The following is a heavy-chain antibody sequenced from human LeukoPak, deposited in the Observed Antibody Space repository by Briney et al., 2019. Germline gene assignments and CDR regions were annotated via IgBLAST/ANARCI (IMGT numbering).Heavy chain of an antibody. D-gene: IGHD3-9*01. CDR3: ARGGYDILTGTTLYYFDY. CDR1: GGSISSGGYS. CDR2: IYHSGST. Sequence: PSQTLSLTCAVSGGSISSGGYSWSWTRQPPGKGLEWIGYIYHSGSTYYNPSLKSRVTISVDRSKNQFSLKLSSVTAADTAVYYCARGGYDILTGTTLYYFDYWGQGTLVTVSS. V-gene: IGHV4-30-2*01. J-gene: IGHJ4*02.